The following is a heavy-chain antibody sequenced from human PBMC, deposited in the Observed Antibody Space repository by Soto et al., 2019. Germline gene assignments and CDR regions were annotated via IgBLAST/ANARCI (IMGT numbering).Heavy chain of an antibody. CDR1: GYTFTSYG. D-gene: IGHD2-15*01. Sequence: QVQLVQSGAEVKKPGASVKVSCKASGYTFTSYGISWVRQAPGQGLEWMGGISAYNGNTNYAQKIQGRVTTTTDTSTSTAYMELRSLRSDDTAVYYCARAGEGYCSGSSCRYYYYGMDVWGQGTTVTVSS. CDR3: ARAGEGYCSGSSCRYYYYGMDV. V-gene: IGHV1-18*01. CDR2: ISAYNGNT. J-gene: IGHJ6*02.